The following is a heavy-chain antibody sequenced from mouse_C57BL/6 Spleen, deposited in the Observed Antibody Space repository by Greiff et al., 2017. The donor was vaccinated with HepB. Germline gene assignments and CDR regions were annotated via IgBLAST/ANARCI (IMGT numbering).Heavy chain of an antibody. V-gene: IGHV1-54*01. CDR1: GYAFTNYL. CDR3: ATSYYGSSPFDY. J-gene: IGHJ2*01. CDR2: INPGSGGT. Sequence: QVQLQQSGAELVRPGTSVKVSCKASGYAFTNYLIEWVKQRPGQGLEWIGVINPGSGGTNYNEKFKGKATLTADKSSSTAYMQLSSLTSEDSAVYFCATSYYGSSPFDYWGQGTTLTVSS. D-gene: IGHD1-1*01.